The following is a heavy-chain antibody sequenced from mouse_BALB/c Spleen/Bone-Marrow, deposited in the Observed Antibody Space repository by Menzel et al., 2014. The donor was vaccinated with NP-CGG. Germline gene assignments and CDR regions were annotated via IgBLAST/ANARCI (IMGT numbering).Heavy chain of an antibody. CDR2: IRNKAKGYTT. CDR3: ARDIEGNYSYWYLHV. J-gene: IGHJ1*01. D-gene: IGHD2-1*01. CDR1: GFILTDYY. Sequence: EVKLVESGGGLVQPGGSLRLSCVTSGFILTDYYMSWVRQPPGKALEWLGFIRNKAKGYTTEYSASVKGRFTISRDNSQSFLYLQMTTLRPEDSATYYCARDIEGNYSYWYLHVWGAGTPVTVS. V-gene: IGHV7-3*02.